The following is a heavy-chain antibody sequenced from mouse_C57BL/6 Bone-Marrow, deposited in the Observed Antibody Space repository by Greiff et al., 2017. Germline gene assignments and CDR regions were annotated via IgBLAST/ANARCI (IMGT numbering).Heavy chain of an antibody. J-gene: IGHJ2*01. Sequence: QVQLQQPGAELVKPGASVKLSCKASGYTFTSYWMQWVKQRPGQGLEWIGEIDPSDSYTNYNQKFKGKATLTVDTSSSTAYMQLSSLTSEDSAVYYCARRDYYGSSGYWGQGTTLTVSS. D-gene: IGHD1-1*01. CDR2: IDPSDSYT. CDR3: ARRDYYGSSGY. V-gene: IGHV1-50*01. CDR1: GYTFTSYW.